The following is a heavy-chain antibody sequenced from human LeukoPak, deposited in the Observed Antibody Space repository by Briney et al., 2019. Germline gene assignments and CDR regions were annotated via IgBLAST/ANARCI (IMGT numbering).Heavy chain of an antibody. Sequence: GGSLRLSCAASGFTFSTYSMSWVRQAPGKGLEWVSSISSSGSYTYYADSVKGRFTISRDNAKNSLYLQVNSLRAEDTAIYYCARGYYYDSSGYYYWGQGTLVTVSS. CDR2: ISSSGSYT. D-gene: IGHD3-22*01. CDR3: ARGYYYDSSGYYY. J-gene: IGHJ4*02. CDR1: GFTFSTYS. V-gene: IGHV3-21*04.